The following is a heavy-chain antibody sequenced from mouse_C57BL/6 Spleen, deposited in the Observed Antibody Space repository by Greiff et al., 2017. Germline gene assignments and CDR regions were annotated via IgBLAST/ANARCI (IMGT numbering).Heavy chain of an antibody. J-gene: IGHJ1*03. D-gene: IGHD1-1*01. Sequence: QVQLQQPGAELVRPGSSVKLSCKASGYTFTSYWMHWVKQRPIQGLEWIGNIDPSDSETHYNQKFKDKATLTVDKSSSTAYMQLSSLTSEDSAVYDCARSKAYGLWYFDVWGTGTTVTVSS. CDR2: IDPSDSET. CDR3: ARSKAYGLWYFDV. V-gene: IGHV1-52*01. CDR1: GYTFTSYW.